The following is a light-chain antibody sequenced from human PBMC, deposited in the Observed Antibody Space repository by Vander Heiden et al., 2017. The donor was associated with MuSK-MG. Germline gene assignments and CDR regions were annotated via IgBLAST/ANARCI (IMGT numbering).Light chain of an antibody. Sequence: DIQMTQSPSSLSASVGDRVTITCQASQDISNYLNWYQQKPGKAPKLLIYDASNLETGVPSRFSGSGYGKDFTFTISSLQPEDIATYYCQQYDNLRPWTFGQGTKVEIK. V-gene: IGKV1-33*01. J-gene: IGKJ1*01. CDR1: QDISNY. CDR3: QQYDNLRPWT. CDR2: DAS.